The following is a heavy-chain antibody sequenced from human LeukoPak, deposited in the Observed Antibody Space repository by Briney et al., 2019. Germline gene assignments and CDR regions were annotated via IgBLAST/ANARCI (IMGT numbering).Heavy chain of an antibody. CDR3: ARSGYYYDSSGYYEAYYFDY. CDR1: GGTFSSYA. V-gene: IGHV1-69*04. CDR2: IIPILGIA. J-gene: IGHJ4*02. D-gene: IGHD3-22*01. Sequence: GASVKVSCKASGGTFSSYAISWVRQAPGQGLEWMGRIIPILGIANYAQKFQGSVTITADKSTSTAYMELSSLRSEDTAVYYCARSGYYYDSSGYYEAYYFDYWGQGTLVTVSS.